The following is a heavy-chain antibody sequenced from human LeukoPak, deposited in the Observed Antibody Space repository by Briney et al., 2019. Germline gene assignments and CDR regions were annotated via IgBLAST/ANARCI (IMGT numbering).Heavy chain of an antibody. CDR2: MNPNSGNT. V-gene: IGHV1-8*01. CDR3: ARGDIGYGSGSYYQEYGMDV. Sequence: ASVKVSCKASGYTFTSYDINWVRRATGQGLEWMGWMNPNSGNTGYAQKFQGRVTMTRNTSISTAYMELSSLRSEDTAVYYCARGDIGYGSGSYYQEYGMDVWGQGTTVTVSS. CDR1: GYTFTSYD. J-gene: IGHJ6*02. D-gene: IGHD3-10*01.